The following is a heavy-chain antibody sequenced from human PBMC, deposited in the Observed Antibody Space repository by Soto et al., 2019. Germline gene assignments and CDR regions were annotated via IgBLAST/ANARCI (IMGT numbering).Heavy chain of an antibody. CDR1: GFTFSSYE. V-gene: IGHV3-48*03. CDR3: ARAPDDSSGYSDYYYYGMDV. D-gene: IGHD3-22*01. Sequence: GGSLRLSCAASGFTFSSYEMNWVRRAPGKGLEWVSYISSSGSTIYYADSVKGRFTISRDNAKNSLYLQMNSLRAEDTAVYYCARAPDDSSGYSDYYYYGMDVWGQGTTVTVSS. CDR2: ISSSGSTI. J-gene: IGHJ6*02.